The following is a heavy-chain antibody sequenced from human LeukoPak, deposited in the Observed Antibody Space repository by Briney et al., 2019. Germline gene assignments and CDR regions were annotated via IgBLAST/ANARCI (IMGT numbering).Heavy chain of an antibody. CDR2: ISSSSSYR. D-gene: IGHD3-22*01. Sequence: PGGSLRLSCAASGFTFSSYSMNWVRQAPGRGLEWVSSISSSSSYRYFADSVKGRFTISRDNAKNSLYLQMNSLRAEDTAVYYCARGKGHYYDSSGYHYWGQGTLVTVSS. J-gene: IGHJ4*02. CDR1: GFTFSSYS. CDR3: ARGKGHYYDSSGYHY. V-gene: IGHV3-21*01.